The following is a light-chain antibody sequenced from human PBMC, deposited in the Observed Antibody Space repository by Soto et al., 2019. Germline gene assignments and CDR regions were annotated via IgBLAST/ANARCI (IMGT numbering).Light chain of an antibody. V-gene: IGKV3-11*01. Sequence: IVLTQSPAILSLSPGDRATLSCRASQSISGHLAWYQQTPGQAPRLLIYDASKRATGIPARFSGSGSGTDFILAISSLEPEDFASYYCQQRYSSPLTFGGGTKV. CDR1: QSISGH. J-gene: IGKJ4*01. CDR2: DAS. CDR3: QQRYSSPLT.